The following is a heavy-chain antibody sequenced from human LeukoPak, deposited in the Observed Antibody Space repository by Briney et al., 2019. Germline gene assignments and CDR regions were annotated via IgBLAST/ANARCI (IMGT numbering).Heavy chain of an antibody. CDR3: ARRGGHSWDVGNWFDP. CDR2: ASYSGIN. D-gene: IGHD6-13*01. Sequence: PSETLSLTCLVSGDSIRTTSFWGSIRQPPGMGLEWIASASYSGINYYNPSLRSRVIVSADTSKNQFSLRLTSVTAADTAVYYCARRGGHSWDVGNWFDPWGQGILVTVSS. J-gene: IGHJ5*02. V-gene: IGHV4-39*01. CDR1: GDSIRTTSF.